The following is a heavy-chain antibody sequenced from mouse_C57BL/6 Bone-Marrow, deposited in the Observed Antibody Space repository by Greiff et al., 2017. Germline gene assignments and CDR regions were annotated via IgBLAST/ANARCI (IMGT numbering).Heavy chain of an antibody. CDR2: IDPENGDT. CDR3: TTYYSNRGY. D-gene: IGHD2-5*01. J-gene: IGHJ2*01. Sequence: LQESGAELVRPGASVKLSCTASGFNIKDDHMHWVKQRPEQGLEWIGWIDPENGDTEYASKFQGKATITADTYSNTAYLQLSSLTSEDTAVYYCTTYYSNRGYWGQGTTLTVSS. CDR1: GFNIKDDH. V-gene: IGHV14-4*01.